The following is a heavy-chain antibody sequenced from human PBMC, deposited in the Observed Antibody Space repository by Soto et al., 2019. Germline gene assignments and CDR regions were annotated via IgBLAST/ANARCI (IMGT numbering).Heavy chain of an antibody. J-gene: IGHJ5*02. Sequence: EVQLLESGGGLVQPGGSLRLSCAASGFTFISYAMSWVRQAPGKGLEWVSSITSSGATTYYADSVKGRFIISRDNSKHTLHLQMNSLRAEDTAVYYCAKGGYSHGYIDLWGQGTLVTVSS. CDR2: ITSSGATT. D-gene: IGHD5-18*01. CDR3: AKGGYSHGYIDL. CDR1: GFTFISYA. V-gene: IGHV3-23*01.